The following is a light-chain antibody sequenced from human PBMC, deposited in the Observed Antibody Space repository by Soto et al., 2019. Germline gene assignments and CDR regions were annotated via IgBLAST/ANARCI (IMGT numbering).Light chain of an antibody. CDR1: RRDIGSYNY. CDR2: GVS. CDR3: ISYTGSSTSYV. V-gene: IGLV2-14*01. Sequence: QSVLAQPASVSGSPGQSITVSCSGTRRDIGSYNYVAWYQQFPGKTPKILIYGVSNRPSGVSSRFSGSKSGNTASLTISGLQAEDEADYYCISYTGSSTSYVFGSGTKGPVL. J-gene: IGLJ1*01.